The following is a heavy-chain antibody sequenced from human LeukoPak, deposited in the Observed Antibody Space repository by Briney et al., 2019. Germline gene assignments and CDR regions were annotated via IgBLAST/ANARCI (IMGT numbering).Heavy chain of an antibody. Sequence: GGSLRLSCAASGFIFSSFEVNRVRQAPGKGLEWVSSSTSSDNIHYADSVKGRFTISRDNSKNTLYLQMNSLRAEVTAVYYCAKEPRIAVAGDNWFDPWGQGTLVTVSS. J-gene: IGHJ5*02. CDR1: GFIFSSFE. D-gene: IGHD6-19*01. V-gene: IGHV3-23*01. CDR3: AKEPRIAVAGDNWFDP. CDR2: STSSDNI.